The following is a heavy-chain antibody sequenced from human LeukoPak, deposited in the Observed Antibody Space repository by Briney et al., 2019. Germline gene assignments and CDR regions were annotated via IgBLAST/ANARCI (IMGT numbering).Heavy chain of an antibody. V-gene: IGHV3-66*01. CDR3: ARDSGGSLDY. D-gene: IGHD1-26*01. J-gene: IGHJ4*02. Sequence: QPGGSLRLSCAASGFTFSSYAMSWVRQAPGKGLEWVSVIYSGGSTYYADSVKGRFTISRDNSENTLYLQMNSLRAEDTAVYYCARDSGGSLDYWGQGTLVTVSS. CDR1: GFTFSSYA. CDR2: IYSGGST.